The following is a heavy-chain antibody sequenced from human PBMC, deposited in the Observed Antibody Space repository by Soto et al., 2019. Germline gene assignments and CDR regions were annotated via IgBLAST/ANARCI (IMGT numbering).Heavy chain of an antibody. CDR3: AKGYEVSPPVASAWYSNYFYGVDV. V-gene: IGHV3-30*18. D-gene: IGHD6-19*01. CDR1: GFSFSKYG. J-gene: IGHJ6*02. CDR2: ISYDGSEK. Sequence: QVALVESGGGVVRPGRSLRLSSGASGFSFSKYGMHWVRQAPGEGLEWLSLISYDGSEKWYAESVKGRFTISRDNSKNTLYLQMNSLRGDDTAVYFCAKGYEVSPPVASAWYSNYFYGVDVWGRGTTVTVSS.